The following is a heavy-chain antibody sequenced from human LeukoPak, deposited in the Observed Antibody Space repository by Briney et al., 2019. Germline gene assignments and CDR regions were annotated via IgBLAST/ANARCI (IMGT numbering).Heavy chain of an antibody. V-gene: IGHV3-21*01. D-gene: IGHD2-2*01. CDR2: ISASSSYL. Sequence: PGGSLRLSCAASGFTFNTYTMNWVRQAPGKGLEWVSSISASSSYLYYADSVKGRFTISRDNAKNSLYLQMNSLRAEDTAVYYCAKFGPQLPFDYWGQGTLVTVSS. CDR3: AKFGPQLPFDY. J-gene: IGHJ4*02. CDR1: GFTFNTYT.